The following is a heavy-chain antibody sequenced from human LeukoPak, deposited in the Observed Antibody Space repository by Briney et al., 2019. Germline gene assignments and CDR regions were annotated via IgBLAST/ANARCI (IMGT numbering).Heavy chain of an antibody. J-gene: IGHJ4*02. CDR1: GGSFSGYY. Sequence: SETLSLTCAVSGGSFSGYYWSWIRQPPGKGLEWIGEINHSGSTNYNPSLKSRVTISVDTSKNQFSLKLSSVTAADTAVYYCARGRQSETIAAAYFDYWGQGTLVTVSS. D-gene: IGHD6-13*01. V-gene: IGHV4-34*01. CDR3: ARGRQSETIAAAYFDY. CDR2: INHSGST.